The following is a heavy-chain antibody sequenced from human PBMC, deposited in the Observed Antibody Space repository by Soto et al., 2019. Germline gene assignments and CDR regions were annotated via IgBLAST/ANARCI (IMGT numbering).Heavy chain of an antibody. CDR1: GGTIRGYY. CDR3: ARGQRFSDWFDP. D-gene: IGHD3-3*01. CDR2: IYSSGNT. Sequence: PSETLSLTCSVSGGTIRGYYWTWIRQPAGKGLEWIGRIYSSGNTKYNPSLQSRVTMSLDTSNNQFSLRLTSVTAADTAVYYCARGQRFSDWFDPWGQGTLVTVS. J-gene: IGHJ5*02. V-gene: IGHV4-4*07.